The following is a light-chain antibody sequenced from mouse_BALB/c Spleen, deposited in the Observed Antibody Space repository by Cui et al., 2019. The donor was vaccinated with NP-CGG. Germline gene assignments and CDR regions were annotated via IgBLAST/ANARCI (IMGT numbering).Light chain of an antibody. Sequence: QAVVTQESALTTSPGDKVTLTCRTSTWPVPTSNYANWVQEKPDHLFTGLIGGTNNRVPGVPARFSGSLIGDKTALTITGAQTEDEAIYFCALWYSNHWVFGGGTKLTVL. J-gene: IGLJ1*01. V-gene: IGLV1*01. CDR1: TWPVPTSNY. CDR3: ALWYSNHWV. CDR2: GTN.